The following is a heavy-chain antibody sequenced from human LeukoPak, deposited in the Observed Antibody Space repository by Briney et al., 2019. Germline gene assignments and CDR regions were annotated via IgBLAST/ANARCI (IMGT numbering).Heavy chain of an antibody. D-gene: IGHD5-18*01. J-gene: IGHJ4*02. Sequence: SETLSLTCTVSGVPISSSSYYWGWIRQPPGRGLEWIGRLYYSGSTYYNPSLNGRVTISVDTSKNQFSLRLSSVTAADRAVYYCARHVGHTALDYWGQGSQVTVSS. CDR1: GVPISSSSYY. CDR3: ARHVGHTALDY. CDR2: LYYSGST. V-gene: IGHV4-39*01.